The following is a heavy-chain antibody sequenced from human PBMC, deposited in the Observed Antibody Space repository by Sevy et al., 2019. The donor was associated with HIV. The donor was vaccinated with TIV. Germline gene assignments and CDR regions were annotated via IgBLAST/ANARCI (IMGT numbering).Heavy chain of an antibody. V-gene: IGHV3-23*01. Sequence: GGSLRLSCAVSGFSFDSYGMTWVRQAPGKGLEWVSAISGSGTRTYYADSVKGRFIISRDNSKNTLDLQMNSLRAEDMGIYYLAKGGGGHYDPDEIAYYFYYYNMDVWGKGTTVTVSS. CDR2: ISGSGTRT. D-gene: IGHD3-22*01. J-gene: IGHJ6*03. CDR1: GFSFDSYG. CDR3: AKGGGGHYDPDEIAYYFYYYNMDV.